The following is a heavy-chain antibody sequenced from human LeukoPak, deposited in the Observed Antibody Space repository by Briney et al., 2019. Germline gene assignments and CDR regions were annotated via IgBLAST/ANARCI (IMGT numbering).Heavy chain of an antibody. J-gene: IGHJ5*02. CDR1: GYNLIAYY. D-gene: IGHD2-15*01. V-gene: IGHV1-2*06. CDR2: INPNSGGT. CDR3: ARGYCSGGTCYLVENWLDP. Sequence: ASVKVSCKASGYNLIAYYMHCVRQAPGQGLEWMGRINPNSGGTDYAQNFQGRVTMTRDTSISTAYMELSRLRSDDTAVYYCARGYCSGGTCYLVENWLDPWGQGTLVTVSS.